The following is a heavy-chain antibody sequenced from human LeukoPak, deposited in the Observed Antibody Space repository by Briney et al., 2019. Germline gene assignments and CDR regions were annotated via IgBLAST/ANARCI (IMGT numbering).Heavy chain of an antibody. CDR1: GDSISSYY. CDR2: IYYSGST. CDR3: ARGSGYYDYVWGSYRFDY. Sequence: SETLSLTCTVSGDSISSYYWSWIRQPPGKGLEWIGYIYYSGSTNYNPSLKSRVTISVDTSKNQFSLKLSSVTAADTAVYYCARGSGYYDYVWGSYRFDYWGQGTLVTVSS. V-gene: IGHV4-59*08. J-gene: IGHJ4*02. D-gene: IGHD3-16*02.